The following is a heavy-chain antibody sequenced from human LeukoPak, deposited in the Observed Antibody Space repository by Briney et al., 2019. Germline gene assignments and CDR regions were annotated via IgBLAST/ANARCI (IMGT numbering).Heavy chain of an antibody. J-gene: IGHJ3*02. CDR1: GYTFTSYA. V-gene: IGHV1-3*03. CDR2: INAGNGNT. Sequence: ASVTVSCKASGYTFTSYAMHWVRQAPGQRLEWMGWINAGNGNTKYSQEFQGRVTITRDTSASTAYMELSSLRSEHTAVYYCARDLGPHAFDIWGQGTMVTVSS. CDR3: ARDLGPHAFDI. D-gene: IGHD3-16*01.